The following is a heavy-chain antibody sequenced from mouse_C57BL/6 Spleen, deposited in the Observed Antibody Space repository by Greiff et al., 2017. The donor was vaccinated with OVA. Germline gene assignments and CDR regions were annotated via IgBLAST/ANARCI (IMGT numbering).Heavy chain of an antibody. J-gene: IGHJ2*01. CDR2: IDPSDSYT. CDR3: ALSTVVENYCDY. Sequence: QVQLQQPGAELVMPGASVKLSCKASGYTFTSYWMHWVKQRPGQGLEWIGEIDPSDSYTNYNQKFKGKSTLTVDKSSSTAYMQLSSLTSEDSAVYYCALSTVVENYCDYWGQGTTLTVSS. CDR1: GYTFTSYW. D-gene: IGHD1-1*01. V-gene: IGHV1-69*01.